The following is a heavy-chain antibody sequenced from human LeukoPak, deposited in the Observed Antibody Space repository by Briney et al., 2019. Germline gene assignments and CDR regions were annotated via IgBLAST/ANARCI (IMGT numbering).Heavy chain of an antibody. CDR3: ARAYGSGSLDAFDI. J-gene: IGHJ3*02. CDR1: GGSISSYY. CDR2: IYYSGST. V-gene: IGHV4-59*08. Sequence: SETLSLTCTVSGGSISSYYWSWIRQPPGKGLEWIGYIYYSGSTNYNPSLKSRVTISVDTSKNQFSLKLSSVTAADTAVYYCARAYGSGSLDAFDIRGQGTMVTVSS. D-gene: IGHD3-10*01.